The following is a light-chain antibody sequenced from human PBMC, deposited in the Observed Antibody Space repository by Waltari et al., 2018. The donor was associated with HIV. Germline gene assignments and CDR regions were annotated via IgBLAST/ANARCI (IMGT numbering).Light chain of an antibody. CDR1: RSISSC. CDR3: KQDTGYCR. V-gene: IGKV1-5*03. CDR2: TSS. J-gene: IGKJ2*01. Sequence: DIQMTQSPSTLSASLGDRVTITCRASRSISSCLAWYKQKPWKAPKPLIYTSSSLESGVPSRFIGSGAGTEFTCAISSLQPDDFATYYWKQDTGYCRLGQGPKLEMK.